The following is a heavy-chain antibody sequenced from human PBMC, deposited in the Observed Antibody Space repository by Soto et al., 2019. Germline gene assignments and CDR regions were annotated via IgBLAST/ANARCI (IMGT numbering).Heavy chain of an antibody. D-gene: IGHD6-13*01. CDR3: AREQAAAGKEIDY. CDR2: ISSSSSTI. J-gene: IGHJ4*02. CDR1: GFTFSSYS. V-gene: IGHV3-48*02. Sequence: EVQLVESGGGLVQPGGSLRLSCAASGFTFSSYSMNWVRQSPGQGLEWVSYISSSSSTIYYADSVKGRFTISRDNAKNSLYLQMNRLRDEDTAVYYCAREQAAAGKEIDYWGQGTLVTVSS.